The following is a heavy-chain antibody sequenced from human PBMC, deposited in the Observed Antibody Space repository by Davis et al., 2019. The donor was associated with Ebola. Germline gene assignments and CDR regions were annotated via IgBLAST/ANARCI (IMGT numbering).Heavy chain of an antibody. CDR2: ISWNSGSI. Sequence: SLKISCAASGFTFDDYAMHWVRQAPGKGLEWVSGISWNSGSIGYADSVKGRFTISRDNAKNSLYLQMNSLRAEDTALYYCAKDISSGWYQQSYFDYWGQGTLVTVSS. CDR1: GFTFDDYA. J-gene: IGHJ4*02. CDR3: AKDISSGWYQQSYFDY. D-gene: IGHD6-19*01. V-gene: IGHV3-9*01.